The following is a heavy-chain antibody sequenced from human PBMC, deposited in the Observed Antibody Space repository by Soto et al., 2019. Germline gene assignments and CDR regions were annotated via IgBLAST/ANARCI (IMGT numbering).Heavy chain of an antibody. CDR3: AKDHRD. V-gene: IGHV3-23*01. Sequence: EVQLLESGGGLVQPGGSLRLSCAGSGFTFSNYGMSWVRQAPGKGLEWVSAISGSGGTTYYADSVRGRFTISRDNSKNTLYLKMNSLRAEDTALYYCAKDHRDWGQGILVTVSS. J-gene: IGHJ4*02. CDR1: GFTFSNYG. CDR2: ISGSGGTT.